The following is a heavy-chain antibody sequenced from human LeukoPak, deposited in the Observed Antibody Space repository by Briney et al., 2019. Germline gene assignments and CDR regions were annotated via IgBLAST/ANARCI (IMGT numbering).Heavy chain of an antibody. J-gene: IGHJ5*02. CDR3: ARSALRFLEWLSIHPPRHSNWFDP. CDR1: GGSFSGYY. D-gene: IGHD3-3*01. V-gene: IGHV4-34*01. CDR2: INHSGST. Sequence: SETLSLTCAVYGGSFSGYYWSWIRQPPGKGLEWIGEINHSGSTNYNPSLKSRVTISVDTSKNQFSLKLSSVTAADTAVYYCARSALRFLEWLSIHPPRHSNWFDPWGQGTLVTVSS.